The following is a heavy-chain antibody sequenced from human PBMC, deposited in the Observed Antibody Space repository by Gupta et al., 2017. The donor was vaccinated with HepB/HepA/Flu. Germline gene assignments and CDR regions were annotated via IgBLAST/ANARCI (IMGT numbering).Heavy chain of an antibody. CDR2: ISGYNGNT. Sequence: QVQLVQSGPERKKPGASVKVSCTTSGYRFSSYGISWVRQAPRQGLEWLGWISGYNGNTHYAPKFQGRVTLTADTSTNTAYMEFLSLRSDDTATYFCLRDLLDYWGQGTLVTVSS. CDR1: GYRFSSYG. CDR3: LRDLLDY. V-gene: IGHV1-18*01. J-gene: IGHJ4*02.